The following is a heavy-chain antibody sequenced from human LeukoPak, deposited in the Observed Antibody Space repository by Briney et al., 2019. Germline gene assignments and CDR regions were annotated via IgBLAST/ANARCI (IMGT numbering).Heavy chain of an antibody. J-gene: IGHJ4*02. V-gene: IGHV3-21*01. D-gene: IGHD4-17*01. CDR1: GFTFSSYA. Sequence: GGSLRLSCAASGFTFSSYAMNWVRQAPGKGLEGGSSISSSSSYIYYADSVKGRFTISRDNAKNSLYLQMNSLRAEDTAVYYCARSGERYGDLDYWGQGTLVTVSS. CDR2: ISSSSSYI. CDR3: ARSGERYGDLDY.